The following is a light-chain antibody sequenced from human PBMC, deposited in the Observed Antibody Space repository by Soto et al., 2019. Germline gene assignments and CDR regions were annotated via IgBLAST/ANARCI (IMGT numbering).Light chain of an antibody. CDR2: LNSDGSH. CDR1: SGHSSYA. V-gene: IGLV4-69*01. J-gene: IGLJ1*01. Sequence: QLVLTQSPSASASLGASVKLTCTLSSGHSSYAIAWHQQQPEKGPRYLMKLNSDGSHNKGDGIPDRFSGSSSGAERYLTIASLQSEDEAEYYCQTWGTGIHYVFGTGTKLTVL. CDR3: QTWGTGIHYV.